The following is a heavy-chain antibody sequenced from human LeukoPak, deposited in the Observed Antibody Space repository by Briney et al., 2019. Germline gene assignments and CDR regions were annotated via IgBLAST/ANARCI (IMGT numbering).Heavy chain of an antibody. D-gene: IGHD6-19*01. Sequence: SETLSLTCTVPGDSISSYYWSWIRQPPGKGLEWIGYIYYSGSTNYNPSLKSRVTISVDTSKNQLSLKLTSVTAADTAVYYCARHYSSGWYYYFDYWGQGTLVTVSS. V-gene: IGHV4-59*08. CDR2: IYYSGST. J-gene: IGHJ4*02. CDR1: GDSISSYY. CDR3: ARHYSSGWYYYFDY.